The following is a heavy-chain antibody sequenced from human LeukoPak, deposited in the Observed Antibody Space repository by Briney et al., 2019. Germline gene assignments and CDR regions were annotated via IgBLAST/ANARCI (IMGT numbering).Heavy chain of an antibody. Sequence: SQTLSLTCTVSGGSISSGDYYWSWIRQPPGKGLEWIGYINYSGNTFHYNPSLKNRVTISVDTSKNRFSLRLSSVTAADTAVYFCASTNCSSASCYGANWFDPWGQGTLVTVSS. V-gene: IGHV4-30-4*08. CDR2: INYSGNT. D-gene: IGHD2-2*01. J-gene: IGHJ5*02. CDR3: ASTNCSSASCYGANWFDP. CDR1: GGSISSGDYY.